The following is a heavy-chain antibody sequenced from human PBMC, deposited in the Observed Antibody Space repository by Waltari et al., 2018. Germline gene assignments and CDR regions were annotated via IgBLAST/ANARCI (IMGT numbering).Heavy chain of an antibody. Sequence: EVQLVASGGGLIQPGGSLRLSCAASGFTISSNYISWVRQAPGKGLEWVSVIYSGGSTYYADSVKGRFTISRDNSKNTLYLQMNSLRAEDTAVYYCARDPGPNGPYDAFDIWGQGTMVTVSS. CDR1: GFTISSNY. V-gene: IGHV3-53*01. CDR2: IYSGGST. D-gene: IGHD2-8*01. J-gene: IGHJ3*02. CDR3: ARDPGPNGPYDAFDI.